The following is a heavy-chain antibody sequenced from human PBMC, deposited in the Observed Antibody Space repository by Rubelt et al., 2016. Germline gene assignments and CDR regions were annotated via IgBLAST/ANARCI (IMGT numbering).Heavy chain of an antibody. J-gene: IGHJ2*01. CDR2: INHSGST. D-gene: IGHD1-26*01. V-gene: IGHV4-34*01. CDR1: GGSFSGYY. Sequence: QVQLQQWGAGLLKPSETLSLTCAVYGGSFSGYYWSWIRQPPGKGLEWIGEINHSGSTNYNPSLKSRVTMSVDTSKNQCSLKLSSVTAADTAVYYCARRRRYSGSSYWYSDLWGRGTLVTVSS. CDR3: ARRRRYSGSSYWYSDL.